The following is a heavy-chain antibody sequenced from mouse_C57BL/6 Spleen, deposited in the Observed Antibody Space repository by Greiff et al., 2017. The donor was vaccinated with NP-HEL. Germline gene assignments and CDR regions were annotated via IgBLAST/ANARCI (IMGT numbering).Heavy chain of an antibody. V-gene: IGHV5-17*01. J-gene: IGHJ2*01. CDR1: GFTFSDYG. Sequence: EVQLVESGGGLVKPGGSLTLSCAASGFTFSDYGMHWVRQAPEKGLEWVAYISSGSSTIYYADTVKGRFTISRDNAKNTLFLQMTSLRSEDTAMYYCARRGIYDGYYVPDYWGQGTTLTVSS. CDR2: ISSGSSTI. CDR3: ARRGIYDGYYVPDY. D-gene: IGHD2-3*01.